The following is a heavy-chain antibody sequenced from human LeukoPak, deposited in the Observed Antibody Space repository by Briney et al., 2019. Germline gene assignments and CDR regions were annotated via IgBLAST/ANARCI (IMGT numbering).Heavy chain of an antibody. CDR3: GREIASGGNSDY. CDR2: IYTSGST. D-gene: IGHD4-23*01. CDR1: GGSISSGSYY. Sequence: PSQTLSLTCTVSGGSISSGSYYWSWIRQPAGKGLEWIGRIYTSGSTNYNPSLKSRVTISVDTSKNQFSLKLSSVTAADPAVYYCGREIASGGNSDYWGQGTLVTVSS. J-gene: IGHJ4*02. V-gene: IGHV4-61*02.